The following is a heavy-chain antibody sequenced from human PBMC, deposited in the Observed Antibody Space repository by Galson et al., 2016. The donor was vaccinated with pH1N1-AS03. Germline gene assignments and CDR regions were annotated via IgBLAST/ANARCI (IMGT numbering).Heavy chain of an antibody. J-gene: IGHJ5*02. CDR1: GYTFTHFG. CDR2: ISTYTGET. D-gene: IGHD3-3*01. Sequence: SVKVSCKASGYTFTHFGISWVRQAPGQGLECLGWISTYTGETNYAQKFQGRVTMTTDASTNTVYMELRTLTSDDTALYYCARGTISRVDRQRRFDAWGQGTLVTVSS. V-gene: IGHV1-18*01. CDR3: ARGTISRVDRQRRFDA.